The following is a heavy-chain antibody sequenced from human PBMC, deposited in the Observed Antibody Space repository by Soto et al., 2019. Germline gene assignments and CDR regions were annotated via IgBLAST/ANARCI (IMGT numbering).Heavy chain of an antibody. V-gene: IGHV3-30*18. J-gene: IGHJ6*02. CDR3: AKDLDTNPGYYYGMDV. Sequence: QVQLVESGGGVVQPGRSLRLSCAASGFTFSSYGMHWVRQAPGKGLEWVAGISYDGSNKYYADSVKGRLTISRDNSKNTLYLQMNRLRAEDTAVYYCAKDLDTNPGYYYGMDVWGQGTTVTVSS. D-gene: IGHD7-27*01. CDR2: ISYDGSNK. CDR1: GFTFSSYG.